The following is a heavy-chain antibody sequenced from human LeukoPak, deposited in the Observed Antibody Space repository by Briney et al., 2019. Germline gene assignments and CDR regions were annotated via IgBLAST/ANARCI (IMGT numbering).Heavy chain of an antibody. CDR1: GYTLTSYY. J-gene: IGHJ5*02. Sequence: VASVKVSCKASGYTLTSYYMHWVRQAPGQGLEWMGVINPSGGSTSYAQKFQGRVTMTRDTSTSTVYMELSSLRSEDTAVYYCARTSMVRVFQSWGQGTLVTVSS. CDR3: ARTSMVRVFQS. V-gene: IGHV1-46*01. CDR2: INPSGGST. D-gene: IGHD3-10*01.